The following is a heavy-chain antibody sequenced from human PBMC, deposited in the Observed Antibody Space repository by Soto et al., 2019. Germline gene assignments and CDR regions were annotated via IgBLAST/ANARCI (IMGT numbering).Heavy chain of an antibody. J-gene: IGHJ4*02. CDR3: ACESGGSSWSSRWGIAAAGTSGYGVLDY. D-gene: IGHD6-13*01. Sequence: QVQLVQSGAEVKKPGSSVKVSCKASGGTFSSYAISWVRQAPGQGLEWMGGIIPIFGTANYAQKFRGRVTITADESTSKVYMELSSLRSEDTAVYYCACESGGSSWSSRWGIAAAGTSGYGVLDYWGQGTLVTVSS. V-gene: IGHV1-69*01. CDR1: GGTFSSYA. CDR2: IIPIFGTA.